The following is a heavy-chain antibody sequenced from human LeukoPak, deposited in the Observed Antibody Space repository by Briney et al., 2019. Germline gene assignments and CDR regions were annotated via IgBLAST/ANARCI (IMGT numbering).Heavy chain of an antibody. Sequence: SETLSLTCTVSGGSISSHYWSWIRQPPGKGLEWIGYIYCSGSTNYNPSLKSRVTISVDTSKNQFSLKLSSVTAADTAVYYCARATVTTRCYYYYYMDVWGKGTTVTVSS. J-gene: IGHJ6*03. CDR1: GGSISSHY. CDR3: ARATVTTRCYYYYYMDV. CDR2: IYCSGST. D-gene: IGHD4-11*01. V-gene: IGHV4-59*11.